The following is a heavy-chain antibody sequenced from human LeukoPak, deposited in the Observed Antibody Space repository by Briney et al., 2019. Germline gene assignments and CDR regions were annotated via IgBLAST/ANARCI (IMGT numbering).Heavy chain of an antibody. CDR1: GYTFTSYA. Sequence: APVKVSCKASGYTFTSYAMHWVRQAPGQRLEWMGWINAGNGNTKYSQKFQGRVTITRDTSASTAYMELSSLRSEDTAVYYCARDGAVAGSFDYWGQGTLVTVSS. CDR3: ARDGAVAGSFDY. J-gene: IGHJ4*02. CDR2: INAGNGNT. D-gene: IGHD6-19*01. V-gene: IGHV1-3*01.